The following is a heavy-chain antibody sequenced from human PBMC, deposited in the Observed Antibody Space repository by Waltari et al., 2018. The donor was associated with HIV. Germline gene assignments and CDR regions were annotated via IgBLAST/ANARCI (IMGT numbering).Heavy chain of an antibody. V-gene: IGHV4-34*01. Sequence: QEQLQQWGAGLLKPSETLSLTCAVYGGSFSGYYLNWVRQPPGKGLEWIGEINHSGTTNYNPSLKSRVTMSVDTSKRQFSLKLNSVTAADTAVYFCAYSYLTGSTLHPVWGQGTLVTVSS. CDR3: AYSYLTGSTLHPV. D-gene: IGHD3-9*01. CDR1: GGSFSGYY. CDR2: INHSGTT. J-gene: IGHJ4*01.